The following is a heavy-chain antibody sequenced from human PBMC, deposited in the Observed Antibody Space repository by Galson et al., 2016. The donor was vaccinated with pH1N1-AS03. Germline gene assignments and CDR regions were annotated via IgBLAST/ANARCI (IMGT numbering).Heavy chain of an antibody. CDR3: ARLADGVYCTSGIGPQQTGMEV. CDR1: GYSFTTYW. J-gene: IGHJ6*02. V-gene: IGHV5-51*01. Sequence: QSGAEVTKPGEFLKISCKGSGYSFTTYWVGWVRQMPGRGLEWMGIIYPGDSDTRYSPSFEGQVTISADKSTSTAHLQWSTLKASDTAIYYCARLADGVYCTSGIGPQQTGMEVWGQGTKVTVSS. D-gene: IGHD2-8*01. CDR2: IYPGDSDT.